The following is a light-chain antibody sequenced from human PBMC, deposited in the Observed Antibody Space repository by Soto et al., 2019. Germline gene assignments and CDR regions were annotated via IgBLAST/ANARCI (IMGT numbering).Light chain of an antibody. CDR1: SSNIGAGYD. V-gene: IGLV1-40*01. CDR3: QSFDTSLSGFVV. J-gene: IGLJ2*01. Sequence: QSVLTQPPSMSGAPGQRVTISCTGRSSNIGAGYDVHWYQQHPGTAPKLLIFDNNNRPSGVPDRFSGSKSDTSASRAITGLQAEDEADYYCQSFDTSLSGFVVFGGGAKLTVL. CDR2: DNN.